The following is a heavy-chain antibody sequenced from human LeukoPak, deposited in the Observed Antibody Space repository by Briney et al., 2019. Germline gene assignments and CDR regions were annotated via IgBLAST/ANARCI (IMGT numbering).Heavy chain of an antibody. CDR1: GYTFTSYY. Sequence: ASVNVSCKSSGYTFTSYYIHWGRQPPGQGLEWMGVINPCGGCTSYAQKFQGRVTMTRDTSTSTVYMDLRSLRSEDTAVYFCARDMLAVPSNWFDPWGQGTLVTVSS. V-gene: IGHV1-46*01. CDR2: INPCGGCT. D-gene: IGHD2-8*01. J-gene: IGHJ5*02. CDR3: ARDMLAVPSNWFDP.